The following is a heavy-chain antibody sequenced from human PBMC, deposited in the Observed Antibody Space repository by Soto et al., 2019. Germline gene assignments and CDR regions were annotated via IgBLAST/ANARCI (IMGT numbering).Heavy chain of an antibody. CDR3: ARDLFEGYFDY. Sequence: SETLSLTCTVSGGSVSSGSYYWSWIRQPPGKGLEWIGYIYYSGSTNYNPSLKSRVTISVDTSKNQFSLKLSSVHAAEPSVYYCARDLFEGYFDYWGQGTLVTVSS. D-gene: IGHD3-10*02. J-gene: IGHJ4*02. CDR1: GGSVSSGSYY. CDR2: IYYSGST. V-gene: IGHV4-61*01.